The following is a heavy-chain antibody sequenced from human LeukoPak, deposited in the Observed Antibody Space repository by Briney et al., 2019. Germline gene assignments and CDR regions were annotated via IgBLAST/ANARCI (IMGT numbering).Heavy chain of an antibody. V-gene: IGHV3-23*01. D-gene: IGHD2-21*02. CDR1: GFTFSSYS. Sequence: GGSLRLSCAASGFTFSSYSMNWVRQAPGKGLEWVSSISSSGGSTYYADSVKGRFTISRDNSKNTLYLQMNSLRAEDTAVYYCAKVGVTLGYFDYWGQGTLVTVSS. J-gene: IGHJ4*02. CDR3: AKVGVTLGYFDY. CDR2: ISSSGGST.